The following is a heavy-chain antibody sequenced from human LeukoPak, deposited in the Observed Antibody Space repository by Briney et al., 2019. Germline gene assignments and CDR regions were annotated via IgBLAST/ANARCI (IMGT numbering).Heavy chain of an antibody. D-gene: IGHD6-6*01. CDR3: ARTAARRFDY. CDR1: GYTFPSYF. J-gene: IGHJ4*02. CDR2: INPTGGST. Sequence: VASVKVSCKASGYTFPSYFMHWVRQAPGQGLEWMGIINPTGGSTTYAQKFQGRVTMTRDTSTSTVYMELSSLRSDDTAVYYRARTAARRFDYWGQGTLVTVSS. V-gene: IGHV1-46*01.